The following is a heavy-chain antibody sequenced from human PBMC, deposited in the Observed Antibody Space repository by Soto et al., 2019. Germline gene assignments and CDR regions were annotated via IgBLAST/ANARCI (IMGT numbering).Heavy chain of an antibody. V-gene: IGHV4-30-2*01. J-gene: IGHJ4*02. D-gene: IGHD3-16*01. Sequence: TSETLSLTCAVSGGSISSGGYSWSWIRQPPGKGLEWIGYIYHSGSTYYNPSLKSRVTISVDKPKNQFSLKLSSVTAADTAVYYCARGPPFHWGQGTLVT. CDR1: GGSISSGGYS. CDR3: ARGPPFH. CDR2: IYHSGST.